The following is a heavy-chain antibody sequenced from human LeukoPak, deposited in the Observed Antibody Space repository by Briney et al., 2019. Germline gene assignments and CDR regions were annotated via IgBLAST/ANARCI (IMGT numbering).Heavy chain of an antibody. Sequence: ETLCLTCTVSGGSISSGGYYWSWIRQHPGKGLEWIGYIYYSGSTYYNPSLKSRATISVDTSKNQFSLELSSVTAADTAVYFCATGRKLFDHWGQGALASVSS. CDR3: ATGRKLFDH. CDR2: IYYSGST. CDR1: GGSISSGGYY. V-gene: IGHV4-61*08. J-gene: IGHJ4*02.